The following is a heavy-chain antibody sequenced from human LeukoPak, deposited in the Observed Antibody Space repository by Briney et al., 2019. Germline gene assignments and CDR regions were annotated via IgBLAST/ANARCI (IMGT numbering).Heavy chain of an antibody. CDR1: GDSVSSNSGS. CDR3: VSGGDWGFGWYFDV. CDR2: IYYRSRWHY. V-gene: IGHV6-1*01. J-gene: IGHJ2*01. Sequence: SQTLSLTCAISGDSVSSNSGSWSWIRQSPSRGPEWLGRIYYRSRWHYEYAVSVQNRISISPDTTKNQFSLQPNSMSPDDSAVYYCVSGGDWGFGWYFDVWGRGALVTVSS. D-gene: IGHD7-27*01.